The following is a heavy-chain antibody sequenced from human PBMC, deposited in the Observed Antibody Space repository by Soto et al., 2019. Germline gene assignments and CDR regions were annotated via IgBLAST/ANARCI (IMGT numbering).Heavy chain of an antibody. V-gene: IGHV4-39*01. CDR1: GGSISSSSYY. D-gene: IGHD6-6*01. CDR2: IYYSGST. Sequence: QLQLQESGPGLVKPSETLSLTCTVSGGSISSSSYYWGWIRQPPGKGLEWIGSIYYSGSTYYNPSLKSRVTISVDTSKNQFSLKLSPVTAADTAVYYCARPAAARQADYWGQGTLVTVSS. CDR3: ARPAAARQADY. J-gene: IGHJ4*02.